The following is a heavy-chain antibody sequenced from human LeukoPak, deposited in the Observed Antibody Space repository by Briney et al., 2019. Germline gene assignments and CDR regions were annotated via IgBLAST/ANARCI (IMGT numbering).Heavy chain of an antibody. V-gene: IGHV4-39*01. CDR2: IFYTGST. Sequence: SETLSLTCTVSGGSISSSNYYWAWIRQPPGRGLEWIANIFYTGSTYYNASLKSRVTISVDTSKNQFSLRLSSVTATDTSVYYCARLNKPGWFDPWGQGTLVTVSS. CDR1: GGSISSSNYY. CDR3: ARLNKPGWFDP. J-gene: IGHJ5*02. D-gene: IGHD1-14*01.